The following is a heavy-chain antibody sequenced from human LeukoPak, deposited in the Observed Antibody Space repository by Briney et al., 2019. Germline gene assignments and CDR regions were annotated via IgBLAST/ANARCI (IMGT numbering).Heavy chain of an antibody. D-gene: IGHD3-10*01. CDR3: AKDYHYGYYEREYYFDY. CDR2: ISYDGSNK. CDR1: GFTFGSFS. Sequence: GGSLRLSCSASGFTFGSFSMHWVRQASGKGLEWVAVISYDGSNKYYADSVKGRFTISRDNSKNTLYLQMNSLRAEDTAVYYCAKDYHYGYYEREYYFDYWGQGTLVTVSS. V-gene: IGHV3-30*04. J-gene: IGHJ4*02.